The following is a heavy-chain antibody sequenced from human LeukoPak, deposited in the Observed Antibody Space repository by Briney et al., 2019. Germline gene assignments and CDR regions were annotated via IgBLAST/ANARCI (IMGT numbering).Heavy chain of an antibody. J-gene: IGHJ3*02. D-gene: IGHD1-14*01. CDR1: GYTFTSYD. V-gene: IGHV1-8*01. CDR2: MNPNSGNT. Sequence: ASAKVSCKASGYTFTSYDTNWVRQATGQGLEWMGWMNPNSGNTGYAQKFQGRVTMTRNASISTAYMELSSLRSEDTAVYYCARGNRNGHDDAFDIWGQGTMVTVSS. CDR3: ARGNRNGHDDAFDI.